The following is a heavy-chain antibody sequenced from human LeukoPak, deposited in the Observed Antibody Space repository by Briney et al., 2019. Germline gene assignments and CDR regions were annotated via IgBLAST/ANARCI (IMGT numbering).Heavy chain of an antibody. CDR1: GFTFSSYS. Sequence: GGSLRLSCAASGFTFSSYSMNWVRQAPGKGLGWVSYISSSSSTIYYADSVKGRFTISRDNAKNSLYLQMNSLRAEATAVYSWAGGIGGAQGYWAQGTLVTASS. D-gene: IGHD1-26*01. CDR2: ISSSSSTI. J-gene: IGHJ4*02. CDR3: AGGIGGAQGY. V-gene: IGHV3-48*04.